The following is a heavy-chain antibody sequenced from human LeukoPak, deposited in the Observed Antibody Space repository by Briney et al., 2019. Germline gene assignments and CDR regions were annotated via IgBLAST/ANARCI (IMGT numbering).Heavy chain of an antibody. CDR2: INHSGST. Sequence: PSETLSLTCAVYGGSFSGYYWSWIRQPPGKGLEWIGEINHSGSTNYNPSLKSRVTISVDTSKNQFSLKLSSVTAADTAVYYCARRYCSSTSQNWFDPWGQGTLVTVSS. V-gene: IGHV4-34*01. J-gene: IGHJ5*02. CDR3: ARRYCSSTSQNWFDP. CDR1: GGSFSGYY. D-gene: IGHD2-2*01.